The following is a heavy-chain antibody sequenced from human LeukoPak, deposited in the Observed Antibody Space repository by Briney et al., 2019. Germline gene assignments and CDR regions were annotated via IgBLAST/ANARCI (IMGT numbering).Heavy chain of an antibody. V-gene: IGHV1-24*01. CDR1: GYTLTELS. CDR3: ATDGRTTRAHDLDY. CDR2: FDPEDGET. D-gene: IGHD1-1*01. Sequence: GASVKVSCKVSGYTLTELSMHWVRQAPGKGLEWMGGFDPEDGETIYAQKFQGRVTMTGGTSTDTAYMELSSLRSEDTAVYYCATDGRTTRAHDLDYWGQGTLVTVSS. J-gene: IGHJ4*02.